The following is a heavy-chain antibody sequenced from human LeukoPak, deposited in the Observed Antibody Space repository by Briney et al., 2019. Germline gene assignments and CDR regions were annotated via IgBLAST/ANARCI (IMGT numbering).Heavy chain of an antibody. D-gene: IGHD4-23*01. J-gene: IGHJ4*02. CDR3: AKIGGNVVY. CDR1: GFTFSSYE. V-gene: IGHV3-48*03. CDR2: ISSSGSTI. Sequence: PGGSLRLSCAASGFTFSSYEMNWVRQAPGKGLEWVSYISSSGSTIYYADSVKGRFTISRDNAKNSLYLQMNSLSAEDTAVYYCAKIGGNVVYWGQGTLVTVSS.